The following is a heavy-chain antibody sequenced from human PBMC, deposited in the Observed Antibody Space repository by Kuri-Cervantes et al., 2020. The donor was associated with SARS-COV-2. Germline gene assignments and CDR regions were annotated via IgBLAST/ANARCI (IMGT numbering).Heavy chain of an antibody. D-gene: IGHD6-13*01. CDR1: GFTFSNAW. J-gene: IGHJ4*02. Sequence: GESLKISCAASGFTFSNAWMSWVRQAPGKGLEWVGRIKSKTDGGTTDHAAPVKGRFTISRDDSKNTLYLQMNSLKTEDTAVYYCTTDPWYSSSWYFLWYWGQGTLVTVSS. V-gene: IGHV3-15*01. CDR3: TTDPWYSSSWYFLWY. CDR2: IKSKTDGGTT.